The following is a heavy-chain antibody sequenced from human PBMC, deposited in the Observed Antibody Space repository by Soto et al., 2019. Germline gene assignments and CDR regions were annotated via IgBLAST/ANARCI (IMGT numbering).Heavy chain of an antibody. J-gene: IGHJ6*02. V-gene: IGHV1-69*01. CDR3: ASHPFSVSSSSGRVPSSDYYYYYGMDV. Sequence: QVPLVQSGAEVKKPGSSVKVSCKASGGTFSSYAISWVRQAPGQGLEWMGGIIPIFGTANYAQKFQGRVTITADESTSTAYMELSSLRSEDTAVYYCASHPFSVSSSSGRVPSSDYYYYYGMDVWGQGTTVTVSS. CDR2: IIPIFGTA. D-gene: IGHD6-6*01. CDR1: GGTFSSYA.